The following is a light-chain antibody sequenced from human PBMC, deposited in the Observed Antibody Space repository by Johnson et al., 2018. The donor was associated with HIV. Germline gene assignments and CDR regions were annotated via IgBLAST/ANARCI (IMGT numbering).Light chain of an antibody. Sequence: QSVLTQPPSVSAAPGQKVTISCSGSSSNIGNNYVSWYQHLPGTAPKLLIYENTKRPSGVPDRFSGSKSGSSATLGITGLQTGEEADYYCATWDRSLSAGGVFGTGTKVTVL. CDR1: SSNIGNNY. CDR3: ATWDRSLSAGGV. CDR2: ENT. V-gene: IGLV1-51*02. J-gene: IGLJ1*01.